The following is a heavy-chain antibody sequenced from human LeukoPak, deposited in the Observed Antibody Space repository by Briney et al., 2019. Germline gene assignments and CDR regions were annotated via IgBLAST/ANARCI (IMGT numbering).Heavy chain of an antibody. V-gene: IGHV3-9*01. CDR2: ISWNSGSI. D-gene: IGHD1-26*01. J-gene: IGHJ3*02. Sequence: GRSLRLSCAASGFTFDDYAMHWVRQAPGKGLHWVSGISWNSGSIGYADSVKGRFTISRDNAKNSLYLQMNSLRAEDTALYYCAKDLGVGATIGAFDIWGQGTMVTVSS. CDR3: AKDLGVGATIGAFDI. CDR1: GFTFDDYA.